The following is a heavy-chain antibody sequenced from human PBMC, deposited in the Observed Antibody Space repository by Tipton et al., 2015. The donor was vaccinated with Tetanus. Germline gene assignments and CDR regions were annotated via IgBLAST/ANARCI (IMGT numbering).Heavy chain of an antibody. CDR3: ARPGVGGYTGYYFDF. CDR2: IYYSGSS. V-gene: IGHV4-39*01. D-gene: IGHD5-12*01. CDR1: GGSISGSSYY. J-gene: IGHJ4*02. Sequence: QLVQSGPEVKPSETLSLTCTVSGGSISGSSYYWGWIRQPPGKGLEWIGSIYYSGSSYYNPTLKSRVTISVDTSKNQFSLKLDSVTAADAAVYYCARPGVGGYTGYYFDFWGQGTVVTVSS.